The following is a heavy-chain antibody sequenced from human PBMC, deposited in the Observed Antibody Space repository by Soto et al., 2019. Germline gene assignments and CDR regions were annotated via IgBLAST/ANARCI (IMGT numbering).Heavy chain of an antibody. CDR1: GYTFNSYG. V-gene: IGHV1-18*01. CDR2: ISAYNGNT. CDR3: ATSLVATILFLRFAY. Sequence: APVKVTCKASGYTFNSYGISWARQATGQGLERMGWISAYNGNTNYAQKLQGRVTMTEDTSTDTAYMELSSLRSEDTAVYYCATSLVATILFLRFAYWGQGTLVTVS. D-gene: IGHD5-12*01. J-gene: IGHJ4*02.